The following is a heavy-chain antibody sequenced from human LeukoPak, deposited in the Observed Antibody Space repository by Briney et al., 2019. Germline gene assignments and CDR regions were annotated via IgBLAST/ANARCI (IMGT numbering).Heavy chain of an antibody. V-gene: IGHV4-59*01. J-gene: IGHJ6*02. CDR3: ARDDDYYYGMDV. CDR2: IYYSGST. CDR1: GGSISSYY. Sequence: PSETLSLTCTVSGGSISSYYWSWIRQPPGKGLEWIGYIYYSGSTNYNPSLKSRATISVDTSKNQFSLKLSSVTAADTAVYYCARDDDYYYGMDVWGQGTTVTVSS.